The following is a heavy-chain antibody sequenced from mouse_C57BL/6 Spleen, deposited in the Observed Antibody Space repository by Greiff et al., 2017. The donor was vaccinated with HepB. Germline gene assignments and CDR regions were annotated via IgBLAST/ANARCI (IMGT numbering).Heavy chain of an antibody. CDR2: ISYDGSN. V-gene: IGHV3-6*01. J-gene: IGHJ2*01. Sequence: EVKLQESGPGLVKPSQSLSLTCSVTGYSITSGYYWNWIRQFPGNKLEWMGYISYDGSNNYNPSLKNRISITRDTSKNQFFLKLNSVTTEDTATYYCARGGVLLPYYFDYWGQGTTLTVSS. D-gene: IGHD1-1*01. CDR1: GYSITSGYY. CDR3: ARGGVLLPYYFDY.